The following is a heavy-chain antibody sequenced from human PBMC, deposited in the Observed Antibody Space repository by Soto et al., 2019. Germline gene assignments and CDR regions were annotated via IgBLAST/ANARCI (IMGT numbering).Heavy chain of an antibody. V-gene: IGHV4-30-2*01. CDR3: ARDRDRNWFDP. J-gene: IGHJ5*02. CDR1: GGSISSGGYS. D-gene: IGHD3-10*01. Sequence: PSETLSLTCAVSGGSISSGGYSWSWIRQPPGKGLEWIGYIYHSGSTYYNPSLKSRVTISVDRSKNQFSLKLSSVTAADTAVYNCARDRDRNWFDPWGQGTLVTVSS. CDR2: IYHSGST.